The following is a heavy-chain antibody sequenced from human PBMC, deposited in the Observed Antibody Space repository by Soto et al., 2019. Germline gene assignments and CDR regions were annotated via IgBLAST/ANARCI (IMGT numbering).Heavy chain of an antibody. J-gene: IGHJ4*02. D-gene: IGHD6-13*01. CDR1: GFTFSSYA. Sequence: GGSLRLSCAASGFTFSSYAMHWVRQAPGKGLEWVAVISYDGSNKYYADSVKGRFTISRDNSKNTLYLQMNSLRAEDTAVYYCARVPGYSSSWYYFDYWGQGTQVTVSS. V-gene: IGHV3-30-3*01. CDR3: ARVPGYSSSWYYFDY. CDR2: ISYDGSNK.